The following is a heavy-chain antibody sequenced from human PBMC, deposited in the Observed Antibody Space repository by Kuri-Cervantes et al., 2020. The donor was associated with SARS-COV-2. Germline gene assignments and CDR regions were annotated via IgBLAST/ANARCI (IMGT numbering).Heavy chain of an antibody. CDR2: ISGSGGST. J-gene: IGHJ4*02. Sequence: GESLKISCAASGFTFSSYAMSWVRQAPGKGLEWVSAISGSGGSTYYADSVKGRFTISRDNSKNTLYLQMNSLRAEDTAVYYCARDEQQLVLGFAYWGQGTLVTVSS. V-gene: IGHV3-23*01. CDR1: GFTFSSYA. CDR3: ARDEQQLVLGFAY. D-gene: IGHD6-13*01.